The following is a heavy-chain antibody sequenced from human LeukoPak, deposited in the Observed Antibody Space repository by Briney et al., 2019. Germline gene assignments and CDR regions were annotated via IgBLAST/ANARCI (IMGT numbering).Heavy chain of an antibody. V-gene: IGHV4-39*01. Sequence: PSETLSLTCTVSGGSINNIYYWGWIRQPPGKGLEWIGSVYYSGSTFYNLSLESRISISVDTSSNQFSLMLSSVTAADTAVYYCARIDGYFGRGYLDLWGPGTSVTVSS. CDR2: VYYSGST. CDR1: GGSINNIYY. D-gene: IGHD3-10*02. J-gene: IGHJ4*02. CDR3: ARIDGYFGRGYLDL.